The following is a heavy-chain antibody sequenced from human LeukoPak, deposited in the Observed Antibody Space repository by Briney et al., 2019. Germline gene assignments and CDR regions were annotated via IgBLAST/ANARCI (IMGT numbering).Heavy chain of an antibody. J-gene: IGHJ3*02. CDR1: GYTFTMYY. Sequence: ASVTVSCKAFGYTFTMYYMHWVRQAPGQGPEWMGVISPSGGSTTYAQKFQGRVTLTRDMSTSTVYMELSSLRSEDTAVYYCARGGVYDSSGPTSLDAFDIWGQGTMVTVSS. V-gene: IGHV1-46*01. CDR3: ARGGVYDSSGPTSLDAFDI. D-gene: IGHD3-22*01. CDR2: ISPSGGST.